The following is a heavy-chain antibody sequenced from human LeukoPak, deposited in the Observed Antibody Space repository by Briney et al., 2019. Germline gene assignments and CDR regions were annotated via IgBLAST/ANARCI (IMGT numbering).Heavy chain of an antibody. J-gene: IGHJ6*02. D-gene: IGHD3-3*01. CDR3: TTVVLYDFWSGYLLDGMDV. V-gene: IGHV3-15*01. Sequence: ETLSLTCAVYGGSFSGYYWSWVRQAPGKGLEWVGRIKSKTDGGTTDYAAPVKGRFTISRDDSKNTLYLQMNSLKTEDTAVYYCTTVVLYDFWSGYLLDGMDVWGQGTTVTVSS. CDR2: IKSKTDGGTT. CDR1: GGSFSGYY.